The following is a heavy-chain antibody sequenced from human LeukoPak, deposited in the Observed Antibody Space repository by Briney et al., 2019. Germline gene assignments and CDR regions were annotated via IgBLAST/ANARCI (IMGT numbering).Heavy chain of an antibody. V-gene: IGHV1-2*04. D-gene: IGHD6-6*01. CDR1: GYTFTGYY. Sequence: ASVKVSCKASGYTFTGYYMHWVRQAPGQGLEWMGWINPNSGGTNYAQKFQGWVTMTRDTSISTAYMELSRLRSDDTAVYYCARVRRSNYYSYGMDVWGQGTMVTVSS. CDR2: INPNSGGT. CDR3: ARVRRSNYYSYGMDV. J-gene: IGHJ6*02.